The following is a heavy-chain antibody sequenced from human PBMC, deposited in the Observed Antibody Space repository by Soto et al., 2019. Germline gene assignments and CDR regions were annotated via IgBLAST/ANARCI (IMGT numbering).Heavy chain of an antibody. Sequence: QVQLVQSGAEVKKPGSSVKVSCKASGGTFSSYAISWVRQAPGQGLEWMGGIIPIFGTANYAQKFQGRVTITADESTSTAYMELSSLRSEDTAVYYCARNDYGDYAHPPGGAYYYGMDVWGQGTTVTVSS. D-gene: IGHD4-17*01. V-gene: IGHV1-69*01. CDR1: GGTFSSYA. CDR3: ARNDYGDYAHPPGGAYYYGMDV. CDR2: IIPIFGTA. J-gene: IGHJ6*02.